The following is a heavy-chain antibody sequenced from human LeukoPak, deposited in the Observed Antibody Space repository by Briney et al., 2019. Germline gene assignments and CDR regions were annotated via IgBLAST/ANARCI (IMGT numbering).Heavy chain of an antibody. Sequence: SETLSLTCTVSGGSISSYYWSWIRQPPGKGLDWIGYIYYSASTNYNPSIKSRVTISVDTSKNQFSLKLSSVTAADTAVYYCARVTLSGYDTYYFDYWGQGTLVTVSS. CDR3: ARVTLSGYDTYYFDY. V-gene: IGHV4-59*01. CDR1: GGSISSYY. J-gene: IGHJ4*02. CDR2: IYYSAST. D-gene: IGHD5-12*01.